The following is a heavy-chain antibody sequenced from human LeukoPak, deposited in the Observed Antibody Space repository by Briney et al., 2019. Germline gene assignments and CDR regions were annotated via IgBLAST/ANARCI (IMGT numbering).Heavy chain of an antibody. CDR1: GGSISSSDYH. Sequence: SETLSLTCTVSGGSISSSDYHWGWIRQSPGKGLEWIGSIYYSGRTYYNPSLKSRLTISVDTSKNQFSLNLSSVTAADTAVYYCAQNWGSYAFDIWGRGTMVTLSS. V-gene: IGHV4-39*07. CDR3: AQNWGSYAFDI. CDR2: IYYSGRT. J-gene: IGHJ3*02. D-gene: IGHD7-27*01.